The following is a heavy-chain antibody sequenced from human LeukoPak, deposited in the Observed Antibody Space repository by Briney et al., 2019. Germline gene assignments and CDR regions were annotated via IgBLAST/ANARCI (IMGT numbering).Heavy chain of an antibody. J-gene: IGHJ3*02. D-gene: IGHD2-15*01. CDR3: ARGLVVVVAATLWYAFDI. CDR2: INHSGST. Sequence: PSETLSLTCAVYGGSFSGYYWSCIRQPPGKGLEWTGEINHSGSTNYNPSLKSRVTISVDTSKNQFSLKLSSVTAADTAVYYCARGLVVVVAATLWYAFDIWGQGTMVTVSS. CDR1: GGSFSGYY. V-gene: IGHV4-34*01.